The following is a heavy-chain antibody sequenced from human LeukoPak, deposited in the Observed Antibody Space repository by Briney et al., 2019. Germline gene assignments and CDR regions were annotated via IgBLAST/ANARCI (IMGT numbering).Heavy chain of an antibody. V-gene: IGHV4-31*03. J-gene: IGHJ5*02. Sequence: SQTLSLTCTVSGGSISSGGYYWSWIRQHPGKGLEWIGYIYYSGSTYYNPSLKSRVTISVGTSKNQFSLKLSSVTAADTAVYYCASFTATVTTHWFDPWGQGTLVTVSS. CDR3: ASFTATVTTHWFDP. CDR2: IYYSGST. D-gene: IGHD4-17*01. CDR1: GGSISSGGYY.